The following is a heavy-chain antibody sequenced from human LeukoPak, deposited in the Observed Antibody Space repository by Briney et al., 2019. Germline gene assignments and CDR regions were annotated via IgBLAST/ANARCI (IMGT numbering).Heavy chain of an antibody. D-gene: IGHD3-10*01. J-gene: IGHJ6*03. V-gene: IGHV4-4*02. Sequence: SGTLSLTCAVSGGSISSSNWWSWVRQPPGKGLEWIGEIYHSGSTNYNPSLKSRVTISVDKSKNQFSLKLSSVTAADTAVYYCARVEEGYGSGRRENFYYYYMDVWGKGTTVTISS. CDR2: IYHSGST. CDR3: ARVEEGYGSGRRENFYYYYMDV. CDR1: GGSISSSNW.